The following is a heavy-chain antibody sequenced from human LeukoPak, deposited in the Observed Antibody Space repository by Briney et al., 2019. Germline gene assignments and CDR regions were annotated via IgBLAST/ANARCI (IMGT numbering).Heavy chain of an antibody. Sequence: GGSLRLSCAASGFTFSSYAMSWVRQAPGKGLEWVSSISSSSSYIYYADSVKGRFTISRDNAKNSLYLQMNSLRAEDTAVYYCARRANTFLGYWGQGTLVTVSS. D-gene: IGHD2-21*01. V-gene: IGHV3-21*01. CDR2: ISSSSSYI. J-gene: IGHJ4*02. CDR1: GFTFSSYA. CDR3: ARRANTFLGY.